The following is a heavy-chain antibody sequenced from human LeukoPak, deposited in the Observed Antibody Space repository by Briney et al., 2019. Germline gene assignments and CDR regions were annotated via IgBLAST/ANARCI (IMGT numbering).Heavy chain of an antibody. Sequence: SETLSLTCVVSGGSISSYYWSWIRQPPGKELVWIGYIYYSGSTNYNSSLKSRVTISVDTSRNQFSLNLTSVTAADTAIYYCARGYSSSGCYFDSWGQGALVTVSS. V-gene: IGHV4-59*01. D-gene: IGHD2-2*01. CDR2: IYYSGST. CDR1: GGSISSYY. CDR3: ARGYSSSGCYFDS. J-gene: IGHJ4*02.